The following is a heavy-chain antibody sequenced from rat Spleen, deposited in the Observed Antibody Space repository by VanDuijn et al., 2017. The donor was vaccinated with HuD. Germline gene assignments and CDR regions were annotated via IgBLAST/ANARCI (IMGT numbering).Heavy chain of an antibody. CDR3: TTAGSTTDYYYAWGFDF. V-gene: IGHV5-27*01. Sequence: EVQLVESGGGLVQPGWSLKLSCAASGFTFSNYYMAWVRQAPTKGLEWVAYISTGGTNTYFRDSVKGRFTISRDNAKSTLYLQMDSLRSEDTDTYYCTTAGSTTDYYYAWGFDFWGQGVMVTVSS. CDR2: ISTGGTNT. D-gene: IGHD1-6*01. CDR1: GFTFSNYY. J-gene: IGHJ2*01.